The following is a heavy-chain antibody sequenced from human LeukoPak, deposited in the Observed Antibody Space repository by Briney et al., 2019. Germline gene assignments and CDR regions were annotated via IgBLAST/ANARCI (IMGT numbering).Heavy chain of an antibody. V-gene: IGHV1-69*01. J-gene: IGHJ6*04. D-gene: IGHD3-10*01. CDR3: ARGYYYGSGREDGMDV. CDR1: GGTFSSYA. Sequence: SVKVSCKASGGTFSSYAISWVRQAPEQGLEWMGGIIPIFGTANYAQKFQGRVTITADESTSTAYMELSRLRSEDTAVYYCARGYYYGSGREDGMDVWGKGTTVTVSS. CDR2: IIPIFGTA.